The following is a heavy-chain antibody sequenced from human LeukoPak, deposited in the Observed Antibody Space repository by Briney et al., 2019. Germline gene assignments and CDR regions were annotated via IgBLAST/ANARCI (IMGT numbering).Heavy chain of an antibody. CDR2: ISSSSSYI. V-gene: IGHV3-21*01. D-gene: IGHD6-6*01. CDR3: ARVGVAARVFYYYMDV. J-gene: IGHJ6*03. Sequence: GGSLRLSCAASGFTFSSYSTNWVRQAPGKGLEWVSSISSSSSYIYYADSVKGRFTISRDNAKNSLYLQMNSLRAEDTAVYYCARVGVAARVFYYYMDVWGKGTTVTVSS. CDR1: GFTFSSYS.